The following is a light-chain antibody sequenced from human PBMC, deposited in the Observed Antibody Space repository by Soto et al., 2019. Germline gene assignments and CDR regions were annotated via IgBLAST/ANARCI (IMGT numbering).Light chain of an antibody. Sequence: DIQMTQSPSTLSASVGDRVTITCRASQSISGSLAWYQQKPGKAPKLLIYEASNLKSGVPSRFSGSGSGTEYTLTISSLQPDDSASYYCQQYNGDWPFVQGTRVEIK. CDR3: QQYNGDWP. V-gene: IGKV1-5*03. J-gene: IGKJ1*01. CDR2: EAS. CDR1: QSISGS.